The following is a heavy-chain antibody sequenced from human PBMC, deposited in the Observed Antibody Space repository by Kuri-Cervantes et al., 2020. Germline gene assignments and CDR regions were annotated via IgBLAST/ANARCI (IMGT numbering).Heavy chain of an antibody. J-gene: IGHJ2*01. Sequence: SETLSLTCTVSGGSISSYDWSWIRQPPGKGLEWIGYIYYSGSTNNNPSLKSRVTISVDTSKNQFSLKLSSVTAADAAVYYCARSESRYFDLWGRGTLVTVSS. V-gene: IGHV4-59*01. CDR2: IYYSGST. CDR1: GGSISSYD. CDR3: ARSESRYFDL.